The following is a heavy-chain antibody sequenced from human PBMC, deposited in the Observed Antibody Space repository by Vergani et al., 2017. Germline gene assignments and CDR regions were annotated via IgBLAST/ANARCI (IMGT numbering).Heavy chain of an antibody. CDR1: GGSISSYY. D-gene: IGHD5-18*01. V-gene: IGHV4-4*07. Sequence: QVQLQESGPGLVKPSETLSLTCTVSGGSISSYYWSWIRQPAGKGLEWIGRIYTSGSTNYNPSLKSRVTMSVDTSKNQFSLKLSSVTAADTAVYYCARAGLWSAYYYYYYMDVWGKGTTVTVSS. J-gene: IGHJ6*03. CDR2: IYTSGST. CDR3: ARAGLWSAYYYYYYMDV.